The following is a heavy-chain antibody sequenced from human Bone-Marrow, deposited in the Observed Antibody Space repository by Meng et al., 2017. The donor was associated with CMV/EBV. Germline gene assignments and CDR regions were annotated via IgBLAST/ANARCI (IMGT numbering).Heavy chain of an antibody. V-gene: IGHV1-69*10. J-gene: IGHJ4*01. CDR1: GGTFSSYA. CDR2: IIPILGIA. Sequence: SVKVSCKASGGTFSSYAISWVRQAPGQGLEWMGGIIPILGIANYAQKFQGRVTITADKSTSTAYMELSSLRSEDTAVYYCARGVNWGRKCYFDYWGHGTLVTFSS. CDR3: ARGVNWGRKCYFDY. D-gene: IGHD7-27*01.